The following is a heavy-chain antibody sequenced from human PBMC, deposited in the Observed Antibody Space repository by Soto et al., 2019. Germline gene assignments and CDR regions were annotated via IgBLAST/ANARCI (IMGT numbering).Heavy chain of an antibody. J-gene: IGHJ4*02. CDR1: GGSINNYY. V-gene: IGHV4-59*01. D-gene: IGHD5-12*01. CDR2: SYYRGST. Sequence: QVQLQASGPGLVKPSETLSLTCTVSGGSINNYYWSWIRQPPGKGLEWIGYSYYRGSTNYNPSLKSRVTISVDTSKNQFSLKLSSVTTADTAVYYWAIFMGNSVAPTYFDYWGQGTLVTVSS. CDR3: AIFMGNSVAPTYFDY.